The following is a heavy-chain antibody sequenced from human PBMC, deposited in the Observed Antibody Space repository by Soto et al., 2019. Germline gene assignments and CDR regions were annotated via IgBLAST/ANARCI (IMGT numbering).Heavy chain of an antibody. Sequence: PSETLSLTFTVSGGSISSYYWSWIRQPPGKGLEWIGYIYYSGSTNYNPSIKSRVTISVDTSKNQLSLKLSSVTAADTAVYYCARDNGYSYGYTLDHGGQGTLVTVS. D-gene: IGHD5-18*01. CDR1: GGSISSYY. CDR2: IYYSGST. J-gene: IGHJ4*02. V-gene: IGHV4-59*01. CDR3: ARDNGYSYGYTLDH.